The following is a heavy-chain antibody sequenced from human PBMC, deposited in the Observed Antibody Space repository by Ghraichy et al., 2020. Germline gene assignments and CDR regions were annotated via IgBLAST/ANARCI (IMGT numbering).Heavy chain of an antibody. Sequence: SETLSLTCTVSGGSISSSSYYWGWIRQPPGKGLEWIGSIYYSGSTYYNPSLKSRVTISVDTSKNQFSLKLSSVTAADTAVYYCASSHEYYYGSGSYYRTGFDYWGQGTLVTVSS. CDR1: GGSISSSSYY. CDR2: IYYSGST. CDR3: ASSHEYYYGSGSYYRTGFDY. J-gene: IGHJ4*02. D-gene: IGHD3-10*01. V-gene: IGHV4-39*01.